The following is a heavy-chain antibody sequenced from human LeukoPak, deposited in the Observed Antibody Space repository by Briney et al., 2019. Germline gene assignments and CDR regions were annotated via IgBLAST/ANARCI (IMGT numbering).Heavy chain of an antibody. Sequence: ASVTVSCKASGYTFTSYGISWVRQAPGQGLEWMGWISAYSGNTNYAQKLQGRVTMTTDTSTSTAYMELRSLRSDDTAVYYCARETYYYGSGSYLYGMDVWGQGTTVTVSS. CDR2: ISAYSGNT. D-gene: IGHD3-10*01. CDR3: ARETYYYGSGSYLYGMDV. V-gene: IGHV1-18*01. J-gene: IGHJ6*02. CDR1: GYTFTSYG.